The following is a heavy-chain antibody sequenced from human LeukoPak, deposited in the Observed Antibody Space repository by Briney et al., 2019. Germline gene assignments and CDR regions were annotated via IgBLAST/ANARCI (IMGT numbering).Heavy chain of an antibody. Sequence: GGSLRLSCAASGFTFSSYSMNWVRQAPGKGLEWVSYISSSSSTIYYADSVKGRFTISRDNAKNSLYLQMNSLRAEDTAVYYCARGYGIDYWGQGTLVTVSS. D-gene: IGHD2-15*01. V-gene: IGHV3-48*04. CDR1: GFTFSSYS. CDR2: ISSSSSTI. J-gene: IGHJ4*02. CDR3: ARGYGIDY.